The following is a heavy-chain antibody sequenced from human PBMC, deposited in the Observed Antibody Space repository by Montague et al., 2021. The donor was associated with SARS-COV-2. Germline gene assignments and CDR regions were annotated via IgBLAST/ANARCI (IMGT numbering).Heavy chain of an antibody. Sequence: SETLSLTCTVSGGSISSSNYYWGWVRQPPGKGLEWIGSISYRGDPYYNPSLKSRVTMSLVTSENQFSLRLSSVTASDTAVYYCAKEGGKMVFDQWGQGTLVTVSS. D-gene: IGHD2-8*01. CDR1: GGSISSSNYY. J-gene: IGHJ4*02. V-gene: IGHV4-39*01. CDR3: AKEGGKMVFDQ. CDR2: ISYRGDP.